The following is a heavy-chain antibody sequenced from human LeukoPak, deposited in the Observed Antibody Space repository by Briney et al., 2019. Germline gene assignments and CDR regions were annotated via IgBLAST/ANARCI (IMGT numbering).Heavy chain of an antibody. V-gene: IGHV4-59*01. Sequence: SETLSLTCTVSGGSISSYYWSWIRQPPGKGLEWIGYIYYSGSTNYNPSLKSRVTISVDTSKNQFSLKLSSVTAADTAVYYCAREGSSSWYGFGAFDIWGQGTMVTVSS. CDR3: AREGSSSWYGFGAFDI. CDR2: IYYSGST. J-gene: IGHJ3*02. D-gene: IGHD6-13*01. CDR1: GGSISSYY.